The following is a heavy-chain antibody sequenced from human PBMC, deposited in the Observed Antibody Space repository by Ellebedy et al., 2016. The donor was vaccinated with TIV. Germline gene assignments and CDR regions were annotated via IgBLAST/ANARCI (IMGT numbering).Heavy chain of an antibody. CDR2: IWYDGSNK. CDR3: ARESIVVVVAATFGAFDI. V-gene: IGHV3-33*01. D-gene: IGHD2-15*01. J-gene: IGHJ3*02. CDR1: GFTFSSYG. Sequence: GESLKISCAASGFTFSSYGMHWVRQAPGKGLEWVAVIWYDGSNKYYADYVKGRFTISRDNSKNTLYLQMNSLRAEDTAVYYCARESIVVVVAATFGAFDIWGQGTMVTVSS.